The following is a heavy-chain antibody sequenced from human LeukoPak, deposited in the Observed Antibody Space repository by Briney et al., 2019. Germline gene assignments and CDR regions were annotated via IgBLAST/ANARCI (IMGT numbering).Heavy chain of an antibody. CDR2: IRSKANSYAT. V-gene: IGHV3-73*01. CDR1: GFTFSSSA. J-gene: IGHJ4*02. D-gene: IGHD2-2*01. Sequence: PGGSLRLSCAASGFTFSSSAMHWVRQASGKGLEWVGRIRSKANSYATAYAASVKGRFTISRDDSKNTAYLQMNSLKTEDTAVYYCTRQAIVVVPALDYWGQGTLVTVSS. CDR3: TRQAIVVVPALDY.